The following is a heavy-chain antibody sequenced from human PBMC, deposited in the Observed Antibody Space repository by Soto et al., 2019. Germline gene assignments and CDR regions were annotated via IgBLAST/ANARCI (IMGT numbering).Heavy chain of an antibody. V-gene: IGHV4-34*01. Sequence: SETLSLTCAVYGGSFSGYYWSWIRQPPGKGLEWIGEINHSGSTNYNPSLKSRVTISVDTSKNQFSLKLSSVTAADTAVYYCARVLFLGEYSSPNYGMDVWGQGTTVTVSS. J-gene: IGHJ6*02. CDR3: ARVLFLGEYSSPNYGMDV. CDR2: INHSGST. CDR1: GGSFSGYY. D-gene: IGHD6-6*01.